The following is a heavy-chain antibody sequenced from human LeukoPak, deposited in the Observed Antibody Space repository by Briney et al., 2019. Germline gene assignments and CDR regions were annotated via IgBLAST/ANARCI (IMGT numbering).Heavy chain of an antibody. J-gene: IGHJ4*02. CDR3: VAESYYYDSSDNY. Sequence: SETLSLTCTVSGGSISSYYWSWIRQPPGKGLEWIGYSSYSGSTNYSPSLKSRVTMSVDTSTSQFSPKLSSVTAADTAVYYCVAESYYYDSSDNYWGQGTLVTVSS. V-gene: IGHV4-59*08. CDR2: SSYSGST. D-gene: IGHD3-22*01. CDR1: GGSISSYY.